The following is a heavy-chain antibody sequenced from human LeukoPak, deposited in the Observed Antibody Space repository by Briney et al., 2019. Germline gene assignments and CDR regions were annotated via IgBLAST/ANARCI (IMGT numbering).Heavy chain of an antibody. CDR1: GFTFSTYA. V-gene: IGHV3-23*01. CDR3: AKSIGGVNGGNRIFDY. Sequence: PGGSLRLSCAASGFTFSTYAMSWVRQAPGKGLEWVSAIDSSGDGTYYANSVKGRFTISRDDSKNTLYLQMNSLRAEDTALYYCAKSIGGVNGGNRIFDYWGQGVLVTVSS. CDR2: IDSSGDGT. D-gene: IGHD4-23*01. J-gene: IGHJ4*02.